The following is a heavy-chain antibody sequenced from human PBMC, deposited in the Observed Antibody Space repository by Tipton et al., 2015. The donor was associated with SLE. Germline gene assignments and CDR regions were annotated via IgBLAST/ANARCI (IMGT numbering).Heavy chain of an antibody. V-gene: IGHV3-30*04. CDR2: ISYDGSNK. CDR3: ARDLIAAAGGYGMDV. D-gene: IGHD6-13*01. CDR1: GFTFSSYA. Sequence: SLRLSCAASGFTFSSYAMHWVRQAPGKGLEWVAVISYDGSNKYYADSVKGRFSISRDNSRNTLYLQMNSLRAEDTAVYYCARDLIAAAGGYGMDVWGQGTTVTVSS. J-gene: IGHJ6*02.